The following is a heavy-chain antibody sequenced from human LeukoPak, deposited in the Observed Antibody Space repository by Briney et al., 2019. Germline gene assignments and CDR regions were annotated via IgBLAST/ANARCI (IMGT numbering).Heavy chain of an antibody. Sequence: PLETLSLTCTVSGGSISSYYWSWIRQPPGKGLEWIGYIYYSGSTNYNPSLKSRVTISVDTSKNQFSLKLSSVTAADTAVYYCARAEPIGMDVWGQGTTVTVSS. D-gene: IGHD1-14*01. CDR3: ARAEPIGMDV. CDR1: GGSISSYY. J-gene: IGHJ6*02. CDR2: IYYSGST. V-gene: IGHV4-59*08.